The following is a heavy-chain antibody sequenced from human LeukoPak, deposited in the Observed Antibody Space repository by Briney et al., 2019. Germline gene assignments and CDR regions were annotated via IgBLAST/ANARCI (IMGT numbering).Heavy chain of an antibody. D-gene: IGHD5-18*01. CDR1: GFTFSSYS. CDR2: ISSSSSYI. V-gene: IGHV3-21*01. Sequence: GGSLRLSCAASGFTFSSYSMNWVRQAPGKGLEWVSSISSSSSYIYYAGSVKGRFTISRDNAKNSLYLQMNSLRAEDTAVYYCARENGYSYGLALDYWGQGTLVTVSS. CDR3: ARENGYSYGLALDY. J-gene: IGHJ4*02.